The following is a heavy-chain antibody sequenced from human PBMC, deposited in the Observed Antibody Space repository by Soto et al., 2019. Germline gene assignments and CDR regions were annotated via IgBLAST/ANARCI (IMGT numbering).Heavy chain of an antibody. J-gene: IGHJ1*01. CDR3: ARDGPSGGDYGGDFQN. D-gene: IGHD4-17*01. CDR1: GYTFTSYD. CDR2: MNPNSGNT. Sequence: ASVKVSCKASGYTFTSYDINWVRQATGQGLEWMGWMNPNSGNTGYAQKFQGRVTMTRNTSISTAYMELSSLRSEDTAVYYCARDGPSGGDYGGDFQNWGQGTLVTVSS. V-gene: IGHV1-8*01.